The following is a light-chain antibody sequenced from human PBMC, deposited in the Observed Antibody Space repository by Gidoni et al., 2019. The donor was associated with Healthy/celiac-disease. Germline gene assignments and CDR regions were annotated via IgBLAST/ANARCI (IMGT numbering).Light chain of an antibody. CDR1: QSISIY. CDR2: AAS. Sequence: DIQMTQSPSSLSASVGDRVTITCRASQSISIYLNWYQQKPGTAPKLLIYAASSLQSGVPSRFSGSGSGTDFTLTISSLQPEDFATYYCQQSYSTFTVGPGTKVEIK. V-gene: IGKV1-39*01. J-gene: IGKJ3*01. CDR3: QQSYSTFT.